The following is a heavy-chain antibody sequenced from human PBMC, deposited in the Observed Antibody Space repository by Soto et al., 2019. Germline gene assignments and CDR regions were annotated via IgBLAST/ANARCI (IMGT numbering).Heavy chain of an antibody. J-gene: IGHJ4*02. V-gene: IGHV1-69*13. CDR2: IIPIFGTA. Sequence: ASVKVSCKASGGTFSSYAISWVRQAPGQGLEWMGGIIPIFGTANYAQKFQGRVTITADESTSTAYMELSSLRSEDTAVYYCASLGATQGTFDYWGQGTLVTVSS. CDR3: ASLGATQGTFDY. D-gene: IGHD1-26*01. CDR1: GGTFSSYA.